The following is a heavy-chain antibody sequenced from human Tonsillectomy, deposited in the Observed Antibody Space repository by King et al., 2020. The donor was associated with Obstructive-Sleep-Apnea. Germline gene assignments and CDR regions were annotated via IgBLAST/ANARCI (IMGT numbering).Heavy chain of an antibody. Sequence: DVQLVESGGGLVQPGGSLRLSCAASGFTFSSYWMSWVRQAPGKGLEWVANIKQDGSEKYYVDSVKGRFTISRDNAKNSLYLQMNSLRAEDTAVYYCARDPPPHYYDSSGYYLGGVPDWFDPWGQGTLVTVSS. V-gene: IGHV3-7*03. CDR1: GFTFSSYW. CDR3: ARDPPPHYYDSSGYYLGGVPDWFDP. J-gene: IGHJ5*02. D-gene: IGHD3-22*01. CDR2: IKQDGSEK.